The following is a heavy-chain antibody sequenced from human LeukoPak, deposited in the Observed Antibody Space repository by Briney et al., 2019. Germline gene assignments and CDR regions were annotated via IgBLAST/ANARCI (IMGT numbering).Heavy chain of an antibody. CDR1: GFTLSSYG. CDR3: ARDGVSRRLAKRDAFDI. D-gene: IGHD6-19*01. V-gene: IGHV3-33*01. J-gene: IGHJ3*02. CDR2: IWYDGSNK. Sequence: GGSLRLSCAASGFTLSSYGMHWVRQAPGKGLEWVAVIWYDGSNKYYADSVKGRFTISRDNSKNTLYLQMNSLRAEDTAVYYCARDGVSRRLAKRDAFDIWGQGTMVTVSS.